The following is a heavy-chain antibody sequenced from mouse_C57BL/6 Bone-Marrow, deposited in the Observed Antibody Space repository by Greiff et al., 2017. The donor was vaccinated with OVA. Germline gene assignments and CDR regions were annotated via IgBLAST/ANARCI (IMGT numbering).Heavy chain of an antibody. J-gene: IGHJ3*01. Sequence: VQLKESGPELVKPGASVKISCKASGYAFSSSWMNWVKQRPGKGLEWIGRIYPGDGDTNYNGKFKGKATLTADKSSSTAYMQLSSLTSEDSAVYFCARDYYGSSEFAYWGQGTLVTVSA. CDR2: IYPGDGDT. CDR1: GYAFSSSW. D-gene: IGHD1-1*01. V-gene: IGHV1-82*01. CDR3: ARDYYGSSEFAY.